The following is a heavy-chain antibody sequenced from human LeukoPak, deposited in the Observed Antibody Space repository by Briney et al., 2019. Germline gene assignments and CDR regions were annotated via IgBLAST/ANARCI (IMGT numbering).Heavy chain of an antibody. J-gene: IGHJ6*02. D-gene: IGHD2-2*01. V-gene: IGHV3-21*01. CDR1: GFTFSSYS. CDR3: ARMSCSSTGCYGYYYYGMDV. Sequence: GGSLRLSCAASGFTFSSYSMNWVRQAPGKGLEWVSSISSSSSYIYYADSVKGRFTISRDNAKNSLYLQMNSLRAEDTAVYYCARMSCSSTGCYGYYYYGMDVWGQGTTVTVSS. CDR2: ISSSSSYI.